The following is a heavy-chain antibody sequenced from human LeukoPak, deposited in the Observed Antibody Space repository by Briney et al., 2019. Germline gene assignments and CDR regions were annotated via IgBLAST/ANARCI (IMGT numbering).Heavy chain of an antibody. D-gene: IGHD6-13*01. Sequence: GGSLRLSCAASGFTFSSYAMSWVRQAPGKGLEWVSAISGSGGSTYYADSVKGRFTISRDNSKNTLYLQMNSLRAEDTAVYYCAKGAYSSSWASRYYFDYWGQGTLVTVPS. J-gene: IGHJ4*02. CDR2: ISGSGGST. CDR1: GFTFSSYA. CDR3: AKGAYSSSWASRYYFDY. V-gene: IGHV3-23*01.